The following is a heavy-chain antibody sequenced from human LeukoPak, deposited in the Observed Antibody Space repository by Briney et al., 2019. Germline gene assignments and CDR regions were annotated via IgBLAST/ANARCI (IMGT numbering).Heavy chain of an antibody. J-gene: IGHJ5*02. CDR2: IYWDDDK. V-gene: IGHV2-5*02. D-gene: IGHD4-17*01. CDR3: VYRATTGAKVGWFDP. CDR1: GFSLNISGVG. Sequence: SGPTLVNPTQTLTLTCTFSGFSLNISGVGVGWIRQPPGKALEWLALIYWDDDKRYSPSLKSRLTITKDTSKNQVVLTMTNMDPVDTATYHCVYRATTGAKVGWFDPWGQGTLVTVSS.